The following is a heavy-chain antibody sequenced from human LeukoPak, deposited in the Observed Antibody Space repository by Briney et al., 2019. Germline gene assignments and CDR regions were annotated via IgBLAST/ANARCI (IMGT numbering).Heavy chain of an antibody. J-gene: IGHJ6*02. CDR1: GGSFSGYY. D-gene: IGHD1-1*01. CDR2: INHSGRT. CDR3: ARSLDYFYYGMDV. Sequence: PSETLSLTCAVYGGSFSGYYWSWIRQPPGKGLEWIGEINHSGRTNHSPSLKSRVTISVDTSENQFSLKLSSVTAADTAVYYCARSLDYFYYGMDVWGQGTTVTVSS. V-gene: IGHV4-34*01.